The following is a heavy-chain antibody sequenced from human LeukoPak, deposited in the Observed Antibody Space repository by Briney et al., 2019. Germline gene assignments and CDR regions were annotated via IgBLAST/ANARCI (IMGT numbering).Heavy chain of an antibody. CDR2: VHYSGTT. J-gene: IGHJ4*02. D-gene: IGHD2-15*01. CDR3: ARDLADSKSY. V-gene: IGHV4-39*07. CDR1: GDSISRSTYY. Sequence: SETLSLTCSVFGDSISRSTYYWGWIRQPPGKGLEWIGSVHYSGTTYYNPSLESRVTLSMDMSKNQFSLRLSSVTAADTAVYYCARDLADSKSYWGQGTLVTVS.